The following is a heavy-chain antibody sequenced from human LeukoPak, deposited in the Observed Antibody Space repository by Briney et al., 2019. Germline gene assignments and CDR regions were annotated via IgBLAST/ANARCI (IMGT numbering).Heavy chain of an antibody. V-gene: IGHV3-7*05. Sequence: GGSLRPSCAASGFTFSDYYMSWVRQAPGKGLEWVANIKQDGSEKYYVDSVKGRFTISRDNAKNSLYLQMNSLRAEDTAVYYCARVTLVGAMGYWGQGTLVTVSS. CDR3: ARVTLVGAMGY. D-gene: IGHD1-26*01. J-gene: IGHJ4*02. CDR2: IKQDGSEK. CDR1: GFTFSDYY.